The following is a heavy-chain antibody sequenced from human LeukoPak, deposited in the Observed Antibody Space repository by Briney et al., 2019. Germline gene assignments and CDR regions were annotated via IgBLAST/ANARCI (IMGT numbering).Heavy chain of an antibody. J-gene: IGHJ4*02. CDR1: GFTFSSYW. Sequence: GGSLRLSCAASGFTFSSYWMSWVRQAPGKGLEWVATIKQDGSERYYVDSVKGRFTISRDNAQNSLYLQMNSLRAEDTALYYCARVASNYDFDYWGQGTLVTVSS. D-gene: IGHD4-11*01. V-gene: IGHV3-7*03. CDR2: IKQDGSER. CDR3: ARVASNYDFDY.